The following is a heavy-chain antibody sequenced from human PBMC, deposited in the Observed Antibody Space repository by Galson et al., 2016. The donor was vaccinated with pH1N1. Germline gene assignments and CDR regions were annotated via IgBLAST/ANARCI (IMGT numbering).Heavy chain of an antibody. V-gene: IGHV1-69*05. CDR3: ARSPFYYNAYMDV. CDR2: IIAVFKTT. CDR1: ERIFNKYA. Sequence: SVKVSCKASERIFNKYAISWVRQAPGQGLEWMGGIIAVFKTTNYAQKFQGRVKITTDESTSIVYMELRSLRSEDTAIYYCARSPFYYNAYMDVWGKGTTVTVSS. J-gene: IGHJ6*03.